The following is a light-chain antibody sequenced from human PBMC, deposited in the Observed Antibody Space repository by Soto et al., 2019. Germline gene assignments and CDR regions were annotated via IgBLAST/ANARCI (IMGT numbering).Light chain of an antibody. CDR1: RSVSNY. Sequence: EIVLTQSPGTLSLSPGDSAALSCRASRSVSNYLAWYQQKPGQAPRLLIYDASNRATGIPARFSGSGSGTDFTLTISSLEPEDFAVYYCQQRSNWPRVTFGQGTRLEIK. CDR2: DAS. J-gene: IGKJ5*01. V-gene: IGKV3-11*01. CDR3: QQRSNWPRVT.